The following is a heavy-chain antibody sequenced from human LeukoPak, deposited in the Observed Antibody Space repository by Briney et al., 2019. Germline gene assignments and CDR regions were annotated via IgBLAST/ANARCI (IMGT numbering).Heavy chain of an antibody. J-gene: IGHJ3*02. Sequence: SETLSLTCIVSGGSISNYYWSWLRQPPGKGLEWIGYIYYSETTNYNPSLKSRVTISADTSKNQFSLSLTSVTAADTAVYYCARGNYYDSSGYRSPAFDIWGQGTMVTVSS. CDR1: GGSISNYY. CDR2: IYYSETT. CDR3: ARGNYYDSSGYRSPAFDI. D-gene: IGHD3-22*01. V-gene: IGHV4-59*12.